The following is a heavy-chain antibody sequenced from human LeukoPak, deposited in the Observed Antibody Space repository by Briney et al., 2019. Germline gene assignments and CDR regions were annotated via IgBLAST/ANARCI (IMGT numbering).Heavy chain of an antibody. J-gene: IGHJ6*02. D-gene: IGHD1-26*01. CDR3: AGDSGSYWRDFDYYYGMDV. CDR1: GFTFSDYY. V-gene: IGHV3-11*01. Sequence: PGGSLRLSCAASGFTFSDYYMSWIRQAPGKGLEWVSYISSSGSTIYYADSVKGRFTISRDNAKNSLYLQMNSLRAEDTAVYYCAGDSGSYWRDFDYYYGMDVWGQGTTVTVSS. CDR2: ISSSGSTI.